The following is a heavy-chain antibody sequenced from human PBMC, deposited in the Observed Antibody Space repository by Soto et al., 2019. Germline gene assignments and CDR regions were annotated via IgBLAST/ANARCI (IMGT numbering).Heavy chain of an antibody. D-gene: IGHD3-3*01. J-gene: IGHJ4*02. CDR2: ISGSDGKT. V-gene: IGHV3-23*01. Sequence: GGSLRLSCAASGFSFGSYALSWVRQAPGKGLEWVSTISGSDGKTFYADSVKGRFSISRDTSQSTLYLQMNSLRADDTAMYYCALWSYLDYWGQGTRVTVSS. CDR1: GFSFGSYA. CDR3: ALWSYLDY.